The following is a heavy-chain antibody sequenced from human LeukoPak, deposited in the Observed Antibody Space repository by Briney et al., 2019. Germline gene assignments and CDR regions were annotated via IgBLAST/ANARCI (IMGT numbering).Heavy chain of an antibody. CDR3: AKQTPTQYSSSWYFGWFDP. CDR1: GFTVSRNY. D-gene: IGHD6-13*01. Sequence: GSLRLSCAASGFTVSRNYMSWIRQPPGKGLEWIGEINHSGSTNYNPSLKSRVTISVDTSKNQFSLKLSSVTAADTAVYYCAKQTPTQYSSSWYFGWFDPWGQGTLVTVSS. V-gene: IGHV4-34*08. CDR2: INHSGST. J-gene: IGHJ5*02.